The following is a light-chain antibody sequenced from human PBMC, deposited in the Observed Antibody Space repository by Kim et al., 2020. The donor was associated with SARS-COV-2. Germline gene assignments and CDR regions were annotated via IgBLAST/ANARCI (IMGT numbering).Light chain of an antibody. CDR1: SSDVGDYNY. V-gene: IGLV2-14*03. CDR3: SSYTSSNTL. J-gene: IGLJ2*01. Sequence: PGHSIIISCTGTSSDVGDYNYVSWYQQHPGKAPKLIIYDVSNRPSGVSNRFSGSKSGNTASLTISGLQAEDESDYYCSSYTSSNTLFGGGTQLTVL. CDR2: DVS.